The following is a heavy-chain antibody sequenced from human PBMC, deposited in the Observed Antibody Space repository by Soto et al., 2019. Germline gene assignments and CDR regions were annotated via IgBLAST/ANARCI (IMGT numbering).Heavy chain of an antibody. V-gene: IGHV1-69*13. CDR1: GGTFSSYA. CDR3: ARSGRNSYGYYYYYGMDV. D-gene: IGHD5-18*01. CDR2: IIPIFGTA. J-gene: IGHJ6*02. Sequence: SVKVSCKASGGTFSSYAISWVRQAPGQGLEWMGGIIPIFGTANYAQKFQGRVTITADEYTSTAYMELSSLRSEDTAVYYCARSGRNSYGYYYYYGMDVWGQGTTVTVSS.